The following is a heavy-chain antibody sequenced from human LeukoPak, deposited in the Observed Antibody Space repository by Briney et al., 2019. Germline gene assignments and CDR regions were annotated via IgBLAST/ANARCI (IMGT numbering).Heavy chain of an antibody. CDR1: GGSISSGSYY. D-gene: IGHD5-12*01. V-gene: IGHV4-61*02. CDR2: IYTSGST. Sequence: PSETLSLTCTVSGGSISSGSYYWSWFRQPAEKGLEWIGRIYTSGSTNYNPSLKSRVTRSVDTSKNQCSLKLSSVTAADTAVYYCARGGYSGYVLIRANLYYFDYWGQGTLVTVSS. CDR3: ARGGYSGYVLIRANLYYFDY. J-gene: IGHJ4*02.